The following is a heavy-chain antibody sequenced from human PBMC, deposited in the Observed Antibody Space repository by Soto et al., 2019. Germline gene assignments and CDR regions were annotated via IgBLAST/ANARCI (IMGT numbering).Heavy chain of an antibody. J-gene: IGHJ6*02. V-gene: IGHV1-2*04. CDR3: ARVRLGYYYGMDV. CDR1: GYTFTGYY. CDR2: INPNSGGT. Sequence: ASVKVSCKASGYTFTGYYMHWVRQAPGQGLEWMGWINPNSGGTNYAQKFQGWVTMTRDTSISTAYTELSRLRSDDTAVYYCARVRLGYYYGMDVWGQGTTVTVSS.